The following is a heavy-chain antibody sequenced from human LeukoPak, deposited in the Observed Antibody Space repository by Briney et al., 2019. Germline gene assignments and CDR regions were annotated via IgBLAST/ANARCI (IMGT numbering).Heavy chain of an antibody. V-gene: IGHV3-21*01. CDR1: GFTFSSYA. Sequence: PGGSLRLSCAASGFTFSSYAMNWVRQAPGKGLEWVSSISSSSTYIYYADSVKGRFTISRDNAKNSLYLQMNSLRAEDTAVYYCARGGTVLYYYYGMDVWGQGTTVTVSS. D-gene: IGHD4-17*01. J-gene: IGHJ6*02. CDR3: ARGGTVLYYYYGMDV. CDR2: ISSSSTYI.